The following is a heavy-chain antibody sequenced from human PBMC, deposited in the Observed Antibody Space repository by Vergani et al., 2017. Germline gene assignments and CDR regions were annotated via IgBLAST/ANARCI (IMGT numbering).Heavy chain of an antibody. V-gene: IGHV4-31*01. CDR2: IYYSGST. J-gene: IGHJ6*03. D-gene: IGHD3-10*01. CDR3: ARGTLVPMYDILTNYYYMDV. Sequence: QVQLQESGPGLVKPSQTLSLTCTVSGGSISSGGYYWSWIRQHPGKGLEWIGYIYYSGSTYYNPSLKSLVTISVDTSKNQFSLKLSSVTAADTAVYYCARGTLVPMYDILTNYYYMDVWGKGTTVTVSS. CDR1: GGSISSGGYY.